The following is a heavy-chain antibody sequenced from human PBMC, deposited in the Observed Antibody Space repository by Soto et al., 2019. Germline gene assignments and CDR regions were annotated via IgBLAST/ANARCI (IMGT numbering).Heavy chain of an antibody. J-gene: IGHJ3*02. CDR3: ARGREFGGNADAFDI. CDR2: IIPIFGTS. CDR1: GGTFSTDS. D-gene: IGHD2-15*01. Sequence: ASVKVSCKASGGTFSTDSINWLRQAPGQGLEWMGGIIPIFGTSDYAPRFQGRVTITADQSTRTAYMELSSLIFQDTAVYYCARGREFGGNADAFDIWG. V-gene: IGHV1-69*13.